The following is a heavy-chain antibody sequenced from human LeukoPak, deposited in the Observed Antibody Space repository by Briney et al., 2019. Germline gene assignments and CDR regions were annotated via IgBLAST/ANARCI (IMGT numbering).Heavy chain of an antibody. CDR2: VYSTGSI. D-gene: IGHD4-17*01. CDR3: ASFNGDYRGSFDY. Sequence: PSQTLSLTCTVSGGSISNTSYYWSWIRQPAGKGLEWIGRVYSTGSINYNPSLKSRVTISVDTSKNQFSLKLSSVTAADTAVYYCASFNGDYRGSFDYWGQGTLVTVSS. V-gene: IGHV4-61*02. J-gene: IGHJ4*02. CDR1: GGSISNTSYY.